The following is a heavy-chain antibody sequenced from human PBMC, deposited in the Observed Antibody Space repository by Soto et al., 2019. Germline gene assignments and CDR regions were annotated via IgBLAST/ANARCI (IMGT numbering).Heavy chain of an antibody. CDR3: XXXXXXXXVRGVIYYY. CDR2: IYTSGST. V-gene: IGHV4-4*07. J-gene: IGHJ6*01. Sequence: QVQLQESGPGLVKPSETLSLTCTVSGGSISSYYWSWIRQPAGKGLEWIGRIYTSGSTNYNPSLKSRVTMSXDTSKNQFSLKLSSVTAXDTAVXXXXXXXXXXXVRGVIYYY. CDR1: GGSISSYY. D-gene: IGHD3-10*01.